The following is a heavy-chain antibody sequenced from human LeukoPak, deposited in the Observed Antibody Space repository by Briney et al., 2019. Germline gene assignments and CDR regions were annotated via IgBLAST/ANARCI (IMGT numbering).Heavy chain of an antibody. Sequence: SETLSLTCTVSGGSISSGSYYWSWIRQPAGKGLEWIGRIYTSGSTNYNPSLKSRVTISVDTSKNQFSLKLSSVTAADTAVYYCARGLMVRGVKGKFDYWGQGTLVTVSS. V-gene: IGHV4-61*02. CDR2: IYTSGST. CDR1: GGSISSGSYY. CDR3: ARGLMVRGVKGKFDY. J-gene: IGHJ4*02. D-gene: IGHD3-10*01.